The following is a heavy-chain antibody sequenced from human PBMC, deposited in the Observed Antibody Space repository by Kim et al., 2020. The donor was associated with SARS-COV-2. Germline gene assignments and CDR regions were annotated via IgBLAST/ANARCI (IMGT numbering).Heavy chain of an antibody. V-gene: IGHV3-9*01. Sequence: KGRFTISRDNAKNSLYLQMNSRRTEDTAFYYCAKDNYDSSGYYQDYYGLDVWGQGTTVTVSS. D-gene: IGHD3-22*01. J-gene: IGHJ6*02. CDR3: AKDNYDSSGYYQDYYGLDV.